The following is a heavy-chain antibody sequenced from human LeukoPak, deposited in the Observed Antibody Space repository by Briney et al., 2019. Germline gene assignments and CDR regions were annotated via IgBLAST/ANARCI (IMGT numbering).Heavy chain of an antibody. D-gene: IGHD6-19*01. CDR1: GYTFTGYY. V-gene: IGHV1-2*06. J-gene: IGHJ4*02. Sequence: ASVKVSCKASGYTFTGYYMHWVRQAPGQGLEWMGRINPNSGGTTYAQKFQDRVTMTRDTSISTAYMELSRLRSDDTAVYYCARGWLGKEGVYWGQGTLVTVSS. CDR2: INPNSGGT. CDR3: ARGWLGKEGVY.